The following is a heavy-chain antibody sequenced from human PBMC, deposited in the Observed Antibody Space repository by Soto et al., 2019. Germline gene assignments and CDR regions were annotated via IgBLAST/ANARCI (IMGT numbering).Heavy chain of an antibody. J-gene: IGHJ4*02. D-gene: IGHD1-1*01. CDR3: AKARSHWTPLDS. CDR2: ISGTTGYT. V-gene: IGHV3-23*01. Sequence: PGGSLRLSCAASGFTFSAYAMSWVRQAPGKGLEWVSAISGTTGYTCYADSVKGRFTISRDNSKNTLYLQMNSLRAEDTAVYYCAKARSHWTPLDSWGQGILVTVSS. CDR1: GFTFSAYA.